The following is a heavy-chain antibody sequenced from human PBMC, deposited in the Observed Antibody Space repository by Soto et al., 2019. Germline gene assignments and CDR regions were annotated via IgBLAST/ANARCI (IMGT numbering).Heavy chain of an antibody. D-gene: IGHD6-13*01. CDR1: GFTFSSYA. CDR2: ISGSGGST. CDR3: AKERGSSWYYYYYGMDV. V-gene: IGHV3-23*01. Sequence: QPGGSLRLSCAASGFTFSSYAMSWVRQAPGKGLEWVSAISGSGGSTYYADSVKGRFTISRDNSKNTLYLQMNSLRAEDTAVYYCAKERGSSWYYYYYGMDVWGQGTTVTVSS. J-gene: IGHJ6*02.